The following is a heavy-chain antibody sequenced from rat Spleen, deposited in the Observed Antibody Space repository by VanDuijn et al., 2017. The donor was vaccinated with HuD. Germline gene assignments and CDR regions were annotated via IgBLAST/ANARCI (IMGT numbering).Heavy chain of an antibody. J-gene: IGHJ2*01. Sequence: EVQLVESDGGLVQPGRSLKLSCVASGFTFNNYWMSWIRQAPGKGPEWVASITSTGGSIYYPDSVKGRFTISRDNAQNTLYLQMNSLRSEDTATYFCTRIILPVSPDYWGQGVMVTVSS. D-gene: IGHD1-4*01. CDR3: TRIILPVSPDY. CDR2: ITSTGGSI. CDR1: GFTFNNYW. V-gene: IGHV5-31*01.